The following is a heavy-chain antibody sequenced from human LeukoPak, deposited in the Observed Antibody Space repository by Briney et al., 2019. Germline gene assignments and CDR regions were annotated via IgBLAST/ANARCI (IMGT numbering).Heavy chain of an antibody. CDR2: ISSSGSTI. CDR1: GFTFSSYE. V-gene: IGHV3-48*03. Sequence: GGSLRLSCAASGFTFSSYEMNWVRQAPGKGLEWVSYISSSGSTIYYADSVKGRFTISRDNAKNSLYLQMNSLRDDDTAVYYCAVPGGGSYPLYYSDMDVWGQGTTVTVSS. D-gene: IGHD1-26*01. CDR3: AVPGGGSYPLYYSDMDV. J-gene: IGHJ6*02.